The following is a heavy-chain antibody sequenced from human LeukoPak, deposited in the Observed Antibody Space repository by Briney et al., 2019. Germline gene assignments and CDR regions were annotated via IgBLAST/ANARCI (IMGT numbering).Heavy chain of an antibody. CDR1: GFTFSSYG. CDR2: IWYDGSNK. Sequence: GGSLRLSCAASGFTFSSYGMHWVRQAPGKGLEWVAVIWYDGSNKYYADSVKGRFTISRDNSKNTLYLQMNSLRAEDTAVYYCASALRTGTSNAFDIWGQGTMVTVPS. D-gene: IGHD1-14*01. CDR3: ASALRTGTSNAFDI. J-gene: IGHJ3*02. V-gene: IGHV3-33*01.